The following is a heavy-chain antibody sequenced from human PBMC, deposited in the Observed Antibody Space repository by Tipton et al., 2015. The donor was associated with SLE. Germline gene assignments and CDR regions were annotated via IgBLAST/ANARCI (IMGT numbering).Heavy chain of an antibody. CDR1: GYSISSGYH. CDR3: ARHRGMVQGVIVPFEY. J-gene: IGHJ4*02. V-gene: IGHV4-38-2*02. CDR2: IYHSGST. D-gene: IGHD3-10*01. Sequence: TLSLTCTVSGYSISSGYHWGWIRQPPGKGLEWIATIYHSGSTYYNPSLKSRVTISVDTSKNQFSLKLTSVTAADTAMYYCARHRGMVQGVIVPFEYWGQGTLVTVSS.